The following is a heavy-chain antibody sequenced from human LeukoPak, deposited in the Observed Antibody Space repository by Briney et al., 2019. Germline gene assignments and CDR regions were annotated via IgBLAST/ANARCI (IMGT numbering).Heavy chain of an antibody. CDR2: ISRSRSYI. J-gene: IGHJ4*02. Sequence: PGGSLRLSCAASGFTFSSYSMNWVRQAPGKGLEWVSSISRSRSYIYYAYSVNGRFTISRANAKNLLHLQINIPRAETTAYYYGARDGIAAAGTPFDYWGQGTLVTVSS. V-gene: IGHV3-21*01. CDR3: ARDGIAAAGTPFDY. D-gene: IGHD6-13*01. CDR1: GFTFSSYS.